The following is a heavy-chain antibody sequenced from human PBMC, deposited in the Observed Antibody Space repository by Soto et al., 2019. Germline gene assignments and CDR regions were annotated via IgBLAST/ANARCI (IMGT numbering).Heavy chain of an antibody. D-gene: IGHD3-16*01. J-gene: IGHJ5*02. Sequence: QVQLVQSGAEVKKPGSSVKVSCKASGGTFSSYGVTWVRQAPGQGLEWVGGINSFSETTNYAQRFQGRVHSTPGESTSTAYMELISLTSEDTGVYYCVRPGIKRGSSWFDPWGQGTLVIASS. CDR1: GGTFSSYG. CDR2: INSFSETT. V-gene: IGHV1-69*01. CDR3: VRPGIKRGSSWFDP.